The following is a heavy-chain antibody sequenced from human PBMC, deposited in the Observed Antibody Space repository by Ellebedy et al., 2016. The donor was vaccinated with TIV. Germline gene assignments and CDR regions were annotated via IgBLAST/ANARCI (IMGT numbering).Heavy chain of an antibody. CDR2: IYYTGST. Sequence: SEILSLTCTVSGGSISRSSSYWGWIRQPPGKGLEWIGSIYYTGSTDYNPSLKSRVTIFADTSKNQFSLRLSSVTAADTAVYYCARWFGELLYVRWFDPWGQGTLVTVSS. V-gene: IGHV4-39*01. J-gene: IGHJ5*02. D-gene: IGHD3-10*01. CDR1: GGSISRSSSY. CDR3: ARWFGELLYVRWFDP.